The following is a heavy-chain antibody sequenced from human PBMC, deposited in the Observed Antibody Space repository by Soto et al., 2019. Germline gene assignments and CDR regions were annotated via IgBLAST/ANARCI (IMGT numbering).Heavy chain of an antibody. V-gene: IGHV1-8*01. J-gene: IGHJ6*02. CDR3: ARGDLRVGNLRDHYYYGMDV. CDR1: GYTFTSYD. CDR2: MNPNSGNT. D-gene: IGHD2-15*01. Sequence: VASVKVSCKASGYTFTSYDINWVRQATGQGLEWMGWMNPNSGNTGYAQKFQGRVTMTRNTSISTAYMELSSLRSEDTAVYYCARGDLRVGNLRDHYYYGMDVWGQGTRSPSP.